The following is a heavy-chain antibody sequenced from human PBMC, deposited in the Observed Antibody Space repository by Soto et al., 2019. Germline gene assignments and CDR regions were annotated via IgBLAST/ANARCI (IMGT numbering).Heavy chain of an antibody. CDR2: IRSKANSYAT. V-gene: IGHV3-73*01. D-gene: IGHD4-17*01. J-gene: IGHJ6*02. CDR3: TRHSTTVTRDYHYNDMDV. CDR1: GFTFSSYA. Sequence: GGSLRLSCAASGFTFSSYAMSWVRQASGKGLEWVGRIRSKANSYATAYAASVKGRFTISRDDSKNTAYLQMNSLKTEDTAVYYCTRHSTTVTRDYHYNDMDVWGQGTTLTVSS.